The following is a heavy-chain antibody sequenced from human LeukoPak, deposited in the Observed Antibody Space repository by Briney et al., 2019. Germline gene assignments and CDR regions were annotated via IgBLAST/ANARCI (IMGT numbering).Heavy chain of an antibody. V-gene: IGHV4-59*01. CDR1: GGSISSYY. Sequence: PSETLSLTCTVSGGSISSYYWSWIRQPPGKGLGWIGYIYYSGSTNYNPSLKSRVTISVDTSKNQFSLKLSSVTAADTAVYYCARDRVQFNYWGQGTLVTVSS. J-gene: IGHJ4*02. D-gene: IGHD1-1*01. CDR2: IYYSGST. CDR3: ARDRVQFNY.